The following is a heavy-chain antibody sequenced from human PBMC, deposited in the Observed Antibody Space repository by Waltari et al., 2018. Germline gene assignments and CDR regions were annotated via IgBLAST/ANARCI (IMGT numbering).Heavy chain of an antibody. CDR1: GFSFSSYG. V-gene: IGHV3-33*08. Sequence: RSLRLSCAASGFSFSSYGMHWVRQAPGKGLEWVAVIWFDGSDKYYADAVKGRFTISRDNSKNTLYLQMNSLRAEDTAVYYCARKTSALYFDYWGQGALVTVSS. J-gene: IGHJ4*02. CDR2: IWFDGSDK. CDR3: ARKTSALYFDY. D-gene: IGHD2-2*01.